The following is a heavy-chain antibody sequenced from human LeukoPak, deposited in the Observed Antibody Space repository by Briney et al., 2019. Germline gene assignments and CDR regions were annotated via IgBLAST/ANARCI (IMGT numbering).Heavy chain of an antibody. CDR1: GFTFSTYA. CDR3: AKGGTGYCSSSSCLYYFHY. V-gene: IGHV3-23*01. CDR2: ISDSSAT. Sequence: GGSLRLSCAASGFTFSTYAMSWVRQAPGKGLEWVSTISDSSATYYADSVKGRFSISRDDSKNTLYLQMNSLRAEDTAVYYCAKGGTGYCSSSSCLYYFHYWGQGTLVTVSS. D-gene: IGHD2-2*01. J-gene: IGHJ4*02.